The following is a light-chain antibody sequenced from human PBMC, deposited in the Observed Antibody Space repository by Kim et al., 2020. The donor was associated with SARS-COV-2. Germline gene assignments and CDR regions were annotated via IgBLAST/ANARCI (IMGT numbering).Light chain of an antibody. CDR3: SSYTTSRTRV. J-gene: IGLJ3*02. V-gene: IGLV2-14*03. Sequence: QSALTQPASVSGSPGQSITISCAGTSSDIGGYNYVSWYQQHPDKAPKLLIYDVSKRPSGVSNRFSGSKSDNTASLTISGLQAEDEADYYCSSYTTSRTRVFGGGTKVTVL. CDR2: DVS. CDR1: SSDIGGYNY.